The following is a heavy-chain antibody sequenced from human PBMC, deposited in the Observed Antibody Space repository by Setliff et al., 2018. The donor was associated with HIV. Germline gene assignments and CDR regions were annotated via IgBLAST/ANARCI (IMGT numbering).Heavy chain of an antibody. V-gene: IGHV1-69*05. CDR3: AKEYHTEATGRRLANYFDY. Sequence: GASVKVSCKASGGTFSSYAISWVRQAPGQGLEWMGGTIPSFGTTAYVERFQGSVSMTSDTSTSTVYMEMSNLRSEDTAIYYCAKEYHTEATGRRLANYFDYWGQGTLVTVSS. CDR2: TIPSFGTT. CDR1: GGTFSSYA. J-gene: IGHJ4*02. D-gene: IGHD6-13*01.